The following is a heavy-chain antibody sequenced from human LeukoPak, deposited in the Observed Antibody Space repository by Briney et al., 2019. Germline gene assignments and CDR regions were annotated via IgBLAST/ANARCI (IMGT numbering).Heavy chain of an antibody. CDR3: TRLPTYYYDSSI. CDR2: IRYDGSNK. Sequence: GGSLRLSCAASGFTFSSYGMHWVRQAPGKGLEWVAFIRYDGSNKYYADSVKGRFTISRDNSKNTAYLQMNSLKTEDTAVYYCTRLPTYYYDSSIWGQGTMVTVSS. D-gene: IGHD3-22*01. CDR1: GFTFSSYG. J-gene: IGHJ3*02. V-gene: IGHV3-30*02.